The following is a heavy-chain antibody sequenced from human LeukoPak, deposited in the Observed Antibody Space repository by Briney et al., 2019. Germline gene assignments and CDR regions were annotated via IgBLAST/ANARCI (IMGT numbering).Heavy chain of an antibody. Sequence: GGSLRLSCAASGFTFSSYGMHWVRQAPGKGLEWVAAIWYDGSNKYYADSVKGRFTISRDNSKNTLYLQMNSLRAEDTAVYYCARDRDNWNYDDYDAFDIWGQGTMVTVSS. CDR3: ARDRDNWNYDDYDAFDI. CDR1: GFTFSSYG. D-gene: IGHD1-7*01. CDR2: IWYDGSNK. J-gene: IGHJ3*02. V-gene: IGHV3-33*08.